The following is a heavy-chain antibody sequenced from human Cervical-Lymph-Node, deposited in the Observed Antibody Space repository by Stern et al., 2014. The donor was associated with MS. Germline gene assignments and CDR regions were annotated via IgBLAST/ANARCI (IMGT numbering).Heavy chain of an antibody. J-gene: IGHJ4*02. V-gene: IGHV5-51*01. CDR1: GYTFSDSW. Sequence: EVQLVESGAELRKPGESLRISCGGSGYTFSDSWIGWVRQMPRQGLEWMGHIFPDDSDTRYSPSFQGQVTISADKSISTAYLQWRSLKPSDTAIYFCARRSNSGHFFDFWGQGTLVTVSA. CDR3: ARRSNSGHFFDF. D-gene: IGHD4-11*01. CDR2: IFPDDSDT.